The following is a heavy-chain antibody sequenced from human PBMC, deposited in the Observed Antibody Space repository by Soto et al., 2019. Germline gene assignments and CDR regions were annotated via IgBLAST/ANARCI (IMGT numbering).Heavy chain of an antibody. J-gene: IGHJ4*02. CDR2: IKQDGSEK. CDR1: GFTFSNYW. CDR3: ERQAGY. D-gene: IGHD6-25*01. V-gene: IGHV3-7*01. Sequence: EVQLVESGGGLVQPGGSLRLSCAASGFTFSNYWMSWFRQAPGKGLEWVAHIKQDGSEKYYVDSVKGRFTISRDNAKNSLYLQVNSLRAEDTAGYYCERQAGYWGQGTLVTVSS.